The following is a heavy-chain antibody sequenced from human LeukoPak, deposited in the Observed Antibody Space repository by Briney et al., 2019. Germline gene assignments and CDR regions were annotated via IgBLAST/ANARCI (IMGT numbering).Heavy chain of an antibody. CDR2: ISSNGGST. J-gene: IGHJ6*02. D-gene: IGHD2-2*01. V-gene: IGHV3-64*01. Sequence: GGSLRLSCAASGFTFSSYAIHWVRQAPGKGLEYVSAISSNGGSTYYANSVKGRFTISRDNSKNTLYLQMGSLRAEDMAVYYCASLQGYCSSTSCYAIYYGMDVWGQGTTVTVSS. CDR3: ASLQGYCSSTSCYAIYYGMDV. CDR1: GFTFSSYA.